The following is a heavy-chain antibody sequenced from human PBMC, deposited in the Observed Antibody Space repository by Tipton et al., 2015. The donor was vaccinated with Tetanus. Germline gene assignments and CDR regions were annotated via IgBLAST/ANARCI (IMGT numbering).Heavy chain of an antibody. V-gene: IGHV4-59*01. CDR2: IYYSGST. J-gene: IGHJ4*02. CDR3: ARESGWSFDY. D-gene: IGHD6-19*01. Sequence: TLSLTCAVSGGSISSYYWSWIRQPPGKGLEWIGYIYYSGSTNYNPSLKSRVTISVDTSKNQFSLKLSSVTAADTAVYYCARESGWSFDYWGQGTLVTVSS. CDR1: GGSISSYY.